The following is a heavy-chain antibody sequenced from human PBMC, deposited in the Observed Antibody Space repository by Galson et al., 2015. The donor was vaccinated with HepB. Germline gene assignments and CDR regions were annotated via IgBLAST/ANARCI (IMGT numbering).Heavy chain of an antibody. CDR3: VRGVGANHHESSGYGLDY. CDR1: GFTLSSYW. CDR2: INSDDSST. V-gene: IGHV3-74*01. Sequence: SLRLSCAASGFTLSSYWMHWVRQAPGKGLVWVSRINSDDSSTNYADSVKGRFTISRDNAKNTLYLQMKSLRAEDTAVYYCVRGVGANHHESSGYGLDYWGQGTLVTVSS. D-gene: IGHD3-22*01. J-gene: IGHJ4*02.